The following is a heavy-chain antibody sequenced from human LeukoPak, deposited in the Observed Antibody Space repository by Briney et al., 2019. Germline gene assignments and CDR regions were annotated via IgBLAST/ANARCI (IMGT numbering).Heavy chain of an antibody. J-gene: IGHJ4*02. Sequence: SETLSLTCTVSGGSISSYYWSWIRQPPGKGLEWIGYIYYSGSTNYNPSLKSRVTISVDTSKNQFSLKLSSVTAADTAVYYCAGSESGWPSDYWGQGTLVTVSS. CDR1: GGSISSYY. V-gene: IGHV4-59*01. D-gene: IGHD6-19*01. CDR3: AGSESGWPSDY. CDR2: IYYSGST.